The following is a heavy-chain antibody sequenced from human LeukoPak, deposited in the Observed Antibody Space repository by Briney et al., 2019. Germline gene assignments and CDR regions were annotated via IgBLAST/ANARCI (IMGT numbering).Heavy chain of an antibody. D-gene: IGHD2-15*01. CDR1: GGTFSSYA. Sequence: SVKVSCKASGGTFSSYAISWVRQAPGQGLEWMGGIIPIFGTANYAQKFQGRVTITADESTSTAYMELSSLRSEDTAVYYCARGSHAYYYYYGMDVWGQGTTVTISS. J-gene: IGHJ6*02. V-gene: IGHV1-69*13. CDR2: IIPIFGTA. CDR3: ARGSHAYYYYYGMDV.